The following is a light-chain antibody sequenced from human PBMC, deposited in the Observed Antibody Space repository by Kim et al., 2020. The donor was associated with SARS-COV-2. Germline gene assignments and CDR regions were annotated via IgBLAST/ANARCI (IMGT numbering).Light chain of an antibody. J-gene: IGKJ1*01. Sequence: SASVGDGVTISCRASQNIHIWLAWFQQKPGKAPRVLMYKASTLESGVPSRFSGSGSGTEFTLTINSLQPDDSATYYCQQYDVHPETFGQGTKVEI. V-gene: IGKV1-5*03. CDR1: QNIHIW. CDR3: QQYDVHPET. CDR2: KAS.